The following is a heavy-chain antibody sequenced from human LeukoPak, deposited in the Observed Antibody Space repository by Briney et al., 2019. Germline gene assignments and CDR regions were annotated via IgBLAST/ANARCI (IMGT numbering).Heavy chain of an antibody. V-gene: IGHV3-7*01. CDR1: GFTFSNYW. CDR3: ARDRFYYSSGC. J-gene: IGHJ4*02. Sequence: PGGSLRLSCAASGFTFSNYWMSWVRQAPGKGLEWVANIKQDGSEKYYVDSVKGRFTISRDNAKNSLYLQMNSLRAEDTAVYYCARDRFYYSSGCWGQGTLVTVSS. D-gene: IGHD6-25*01. CDR2: IKQDGSEK.